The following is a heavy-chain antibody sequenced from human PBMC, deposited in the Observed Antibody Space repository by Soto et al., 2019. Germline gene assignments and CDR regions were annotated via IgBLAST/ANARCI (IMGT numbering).Heavy chain of an antibody. CDR2: VSASGLNT. CDR1: GFTFSTYA. V-gene: IGHV3-23*01. CDR3: AKVQGLSITIFPFDY. J-gene: IGHJ4*02. D-gene: IGHD3-9*01. Sequence: HPGGSLRLSCAASGFTFSTYAMAWVRQAPGKGLEWVSGVSASGLNTDYADPVKGRFYISRDNSKNTVSLHMNSLRAEDTALYYCAKVQGLSITIFPFDYWGQGALVTVSS.